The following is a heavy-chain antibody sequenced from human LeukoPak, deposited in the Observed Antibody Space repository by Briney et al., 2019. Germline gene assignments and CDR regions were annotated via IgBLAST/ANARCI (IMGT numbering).Heavy chain of an antibody. Sequence: KASETLSLTCTVSGGSISSYYWSWIRQPPGKGLEWIGYIYYSGSTNYHPSLKSRVTISVDTSKNQFSLKLSSVTAADTAVYYCARASDYYDSSGRDAFDIWGQGTMVTVSS. CDR3: ARASDYYDSSGRDAFDI. J-gene: IGHJ3*02. D-gene: IGHD3-22*01. CDR2: IYYSGST. V-gene: IGHV4-59*01. CDR1: GGSISSYY.